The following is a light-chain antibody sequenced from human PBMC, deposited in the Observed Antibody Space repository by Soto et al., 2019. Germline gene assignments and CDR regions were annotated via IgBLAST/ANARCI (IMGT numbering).Light chain of an antibody. CDR1: QSISGW. CDR3: QQYNSYSKM. V-gene: IGKV1-5*03. CDR2: KAS. J-gene: IGKJ1*01. Sequence: DIQMTQSPSTLSASVGDRVTITCRASQSISGWLAWYQQKPWKAPNLLIYKASTIESGVPSRFSGSGSGTEFTLTISSLQPDDFATYYCQQYNSYSKMFGQGTKVEI.